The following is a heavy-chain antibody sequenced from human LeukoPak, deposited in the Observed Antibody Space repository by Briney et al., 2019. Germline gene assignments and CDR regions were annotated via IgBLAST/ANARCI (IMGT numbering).Heavy chain of an antibody. V-gene: IGHV3-7*01. CDR2: IKPDGSEK. D-gene: IGHD7-27*01. J-gene: IGHJ4*02. CDR1: GFTFSNYW. CDR3: AGDYVWGSSESDY. Sequence: LSGGSLRLSCAASGFTFSNYWMTWFRQTPGKGLEWVGNIKPDGSEKYYVDSVKGRFTISRDNAKNSLFLQMSSLRVEDTAIYYCAGDYVWGSSESDYWGQGTLVTVSS.